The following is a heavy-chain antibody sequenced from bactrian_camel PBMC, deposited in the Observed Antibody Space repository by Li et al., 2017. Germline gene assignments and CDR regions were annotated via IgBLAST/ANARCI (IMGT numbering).Heavy chain of an antibody. CDR2: AGISGDDST. D-gene: IGHD4*01. CDR1: GNTDDTRC. Sequence: HVQLVESGGDLVQQGGSLRLSCTVSGNTDDTRCMARFRQAAGKEREDVALAGISGDDSTTYVDSVKDRFTISRDNAKNTVYLQMNSLKPEDTAMYFCASGPPTGTLATMLRKPQLWLNWGQGTQVTVS. V-gene: IGHV3S61*01. CDR3: ASGPPTGTLATMLRKPQLWLN. J-gene: IGHJ4*01.